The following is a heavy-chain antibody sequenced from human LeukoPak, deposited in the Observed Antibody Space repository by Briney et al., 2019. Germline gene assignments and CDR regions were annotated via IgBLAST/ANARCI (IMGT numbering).Heavy chain of an antibody. CDR3: TRDVRAVAGNYYYYYMDV. Sequence: GGSLRLSCTASGFTFGDYAMSWFRQAPGKGLEWVGFIRSKAYGGTTEYAASVKGRFTISRDDSKSIAYLQMNSLKTEDTAVYYCTRDVRAVAGNYYYYYMDVWGKGTTVTVSS. CDR2: IRSKAYGGTT. D-gene: IGHD6-19*01. J-gene: IGHJ6*03. V-gene: IGHV3-49*03. CDR1: GFTFGDYA.